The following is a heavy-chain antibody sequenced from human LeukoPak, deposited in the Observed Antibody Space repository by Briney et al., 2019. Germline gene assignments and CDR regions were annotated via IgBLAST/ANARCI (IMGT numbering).Heavy chain of an antibody. J-gene: IGHJ4*02. Sequence: PSETLSLTCTVSGGSISSYYWSWIRQPPGKGLEWIGYIYYSGSTNYNPSLKSRVTISVDTSKNQFSLKLSSVTAADTAVYYCARDQYLDVLTGDRRYYFDYWGQGALVTVSS. V-gene: IGHV4-59*12. CDR1: GGSISSYY. CDR2: IYYSGST. CDR3: ARDQYLDVLTGDRRYYFDY. D-gene: IGHD3-9*01.